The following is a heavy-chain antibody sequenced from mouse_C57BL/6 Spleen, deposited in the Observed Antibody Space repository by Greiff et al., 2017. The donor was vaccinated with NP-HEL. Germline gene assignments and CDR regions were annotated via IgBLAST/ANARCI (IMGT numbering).Heavy chain of an antibody. CDR2: IDPENGDT. CDR3: TTEGYYCV. Sequence: VHVKQSGAELVRPGASVKLSCTASGFNIKDDYMHWVKQRPEQGLEWIGWIDPENGDTEYASKFQGKATITADTSSNTAYRQLSSLTSEDTAVYYCTTEGYYCVWGTGTTVTVSS. CDR1: GFNIKDDY. V-gene: IGHV14-4*01. J-gene: IGHJ1*03. D-gene: IGHD1-1*01.